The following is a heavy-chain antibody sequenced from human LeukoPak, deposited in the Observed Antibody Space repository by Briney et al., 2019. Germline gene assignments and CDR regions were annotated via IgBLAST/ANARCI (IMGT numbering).Heavy chain of an antibody. J-gene: IGHJ4*02. CDR2: ITGSGGDT. CDR1: EFTFNNYA. D-gene: IGHD3-10*01. V-gene: IGHV3-23*01. Sequence: PGGSLRLSCAASEFTFNNYAMSWVRQAPGKGLEWVSAITGSGGDTFHADSVKGRFTISRDNSKNTLYLQMNILRAEDMAVYYCAKGSRDSRPYFFDFWGQGTLVTVSS. CDR3: AKGSRDSRPYFFDF.